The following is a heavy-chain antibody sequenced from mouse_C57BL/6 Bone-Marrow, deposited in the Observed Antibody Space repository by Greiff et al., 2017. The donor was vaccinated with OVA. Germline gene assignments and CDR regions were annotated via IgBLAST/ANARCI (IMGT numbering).Heavy chain of an antibody. CDR1: GYTFTSYW. J-gene: IGHJ4*01. CDR2: INPSSGYT. D-gene: IGHD2-3*01. CDR3: ARPLDGYYAMDY. V-gene: IGHV1-7*01. Sequence: QVQLQQSGAELVKPRASVKLSCKASGYTFTSYWMHWVKQRPGQGLEWIGYINPSSGYTKYNQKFKDKATLTADKSSSTAYMQLSSLTYEDSAVYYYARPLDGYYAMDYWGQGTSVTVSS.